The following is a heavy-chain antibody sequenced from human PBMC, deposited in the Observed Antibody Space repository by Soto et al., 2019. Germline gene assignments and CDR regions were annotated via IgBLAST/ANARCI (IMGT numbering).Heavy chain of an antibody. CDR1: GGSISSYY. V-gene: IGHV4-59*08. J-gene: IGHJ6*03. CDR2: IYYSGST. CDR3: ASQPFLYNYYYMDV. D-gene: IGHD2-2*02. Sequence: SETLSLTCTVSGGSISSYYWSWIRQPPGKGLEWIGYIYYSGSTNYNPSLKSRVTISVDTSKNQFSLKLSSVTAADTAVYYCASQPFLYNYYYMDVWGKGTTVTVSS.